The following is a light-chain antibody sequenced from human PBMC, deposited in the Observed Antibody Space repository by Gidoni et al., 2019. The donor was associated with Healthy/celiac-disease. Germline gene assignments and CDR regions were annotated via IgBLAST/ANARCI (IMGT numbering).Light chain of an antibody. CDR3: CSYAGSSSFGV. Sequence: QSALTQPASVSGSPGQSITISCTGTSSDVGSYNLVSWYQQYPGKAPKLMIYETSKRPSGVSSRFSGSKSGNTASLTISGLQAEDEANYYCCSYAGSSSFGVFGGGTKLTVL. CDR2: ETS. CDR1: SSDVGSYNL. J-gene: IGLJ2*01. V-gene: IGLV2-23*02.